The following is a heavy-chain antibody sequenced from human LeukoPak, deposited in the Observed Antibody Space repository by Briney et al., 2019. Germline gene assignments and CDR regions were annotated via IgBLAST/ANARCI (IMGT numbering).Heavy chain of an antibody. CDR1: GFTFSSYE. J-gene: IGHJ6*04. CDR3: ARDWSVRGVIGYYYYGMDV. CDR2: ISSSGSTI. D-gene: IGHD3-10*01. V-gene: IGHV3-48*03. Sequence: PGRSLRLSCAASGFTFSSYEMNWVRQAPGKGLEWVSYISSSGSTIYYADSVKGRFTISRDNAKNSLYLQMNSLRAEDTAVYYCARDWSVRGVIGYYYYGMDVWGKGTTVTVSS.